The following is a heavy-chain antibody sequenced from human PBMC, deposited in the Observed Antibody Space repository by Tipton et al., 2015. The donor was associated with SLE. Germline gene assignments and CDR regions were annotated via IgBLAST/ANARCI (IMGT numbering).Heavy chain of an antibody. D-gene: IGHD1-26*01. CDR3: AGGYYSDRPFNY. CDR1: GGPISDYY. J-gene: IGHJ4*02. CDR2: IYYGGAT. Sequence: TLSLTCTVSGGPISDYYWSWVRQSPERGLEWLGYIYYGGATNYNPAYKTRVNISQDTSNNQFSLSLTSVTAADTAIYFCAGGYYSDRPFNYWGQGALVTVSS. V-gene: IGHV4-59*01.